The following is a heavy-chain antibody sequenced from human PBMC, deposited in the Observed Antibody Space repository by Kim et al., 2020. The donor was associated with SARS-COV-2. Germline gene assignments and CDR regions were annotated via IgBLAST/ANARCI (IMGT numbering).Heavy chain of an antibody. CDR2: IYYSGST. Sequence: SETLSLTCTVSGGSVSSGSYYWSWIRQPPGKGLEWIGYIYYSGSTNYNPSLKSRVTISVDTSKNQFSLKLSSVTAADTAVYYCARDGDLWFGELPDLWGRGTLVTVSS. J-gene: IGHJ2*01. D-gene: IGHD3-10*01. V-gene: IGHV4-61*01. CDR3: ARDGDLWFGELPDL. CDR1: GGSVSSGSYY.